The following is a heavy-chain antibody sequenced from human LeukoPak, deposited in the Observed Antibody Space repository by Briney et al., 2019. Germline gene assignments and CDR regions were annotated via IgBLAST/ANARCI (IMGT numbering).Heavy chain of an antibody. V-gene: IGHV3-23*01. CDR1: GFTFSNAW. D-gene: IGHD6-13*01. Sequence: PGGSLRLSCAASGFTFSNAWMSWVRQAPGKGLEWVSAISGSGGSTYYADSVKGRFTISRDNSKNTLYLQMNSLRAEDTAVYYCAKDPAAARRYYFDYWGQGTLVTVSS. J-gene: IGHJ4*02. CDR2: ISGSGGST. CDR3: AKDPAAARRYYFDY.